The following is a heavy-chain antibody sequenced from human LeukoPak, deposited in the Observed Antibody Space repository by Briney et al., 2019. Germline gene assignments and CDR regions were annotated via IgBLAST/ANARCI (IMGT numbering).Heavy chain of an antibody. D-gene: IGHD3-22*01. CDR3: AKHDPRRVVITNWFDP. V-gene: IGHV3-23*01. Sequence: GGSLRLSCAASGFTFPRHAISWVRQAPGKGLEWVSAISGSGGITYYADSVKGRFTISRGNSKNTLYLQMNSLRAEDTAVYYCAKHDPRRVVITNWFDPWGQGTLVTVSS. CDR2: ISGSGGIT. CDR1: GFTFPRHA. J-gene: IGHJ5*02.